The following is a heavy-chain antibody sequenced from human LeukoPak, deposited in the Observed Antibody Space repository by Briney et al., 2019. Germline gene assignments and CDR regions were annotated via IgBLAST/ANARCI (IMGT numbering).Heavy chain of an antibody. J-gene: IGHJ6*02. CDR1: GYTFTGYY. D-gene: IGHD5-18*01. V-gene: IGHV1-2*02. CDR2: INPNSGGT. Sequence: ASVKVSCKASGYTFTGYYMHWVRQAPGQGLEWRGWINPNSGGTNYAQKFQGRVTMTRDTSISTAYMELSRLRSDDTAVYYCARDLDTPSPFYGMDVWGQGTTVTVSS. CDR3: ARDLDTPSPFYGMDV.